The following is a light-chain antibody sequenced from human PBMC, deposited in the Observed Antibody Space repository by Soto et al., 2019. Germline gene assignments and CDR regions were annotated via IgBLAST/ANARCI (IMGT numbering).Light chain of an antibody. CDR3: QQYNSYSYT. CDR1: QGISSW. Sequence: DIQMTQSPSTLSASVGDRVTITCRASQGISSWLAWYQQKPGKAPKLLIYDVSSLESGVPSRFSGSGSGTEFTLTISSLQPDEVATYYCQQYNSYSYTFGQGTKREIK. V-gene: IGKV1-5*01. J-gene: IGKJ2*01. CDR2: DVS.